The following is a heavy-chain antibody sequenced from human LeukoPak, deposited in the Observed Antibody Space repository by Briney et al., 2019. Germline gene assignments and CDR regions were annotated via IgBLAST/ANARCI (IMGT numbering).Heavy chain of an antibody. Sequence: GRSLRLSCAASGFTFSNYGIQWVRQAPGKGLEWVAVIRYEGSNKDCADSVEGRITISRDNSKNTLYLQMNSLRADDTAVYYCAKMVREFYTISYYFDYWGQGTLVTVSS. CDR2: IRYEGSNK. D-gene: IGHD2-8*01. CDR1: GFTFSNYG. V-gene: IGHV3-33*06. J-gene: IGHJ4*02. CDR3: AKMVREFYTISYYFDY.